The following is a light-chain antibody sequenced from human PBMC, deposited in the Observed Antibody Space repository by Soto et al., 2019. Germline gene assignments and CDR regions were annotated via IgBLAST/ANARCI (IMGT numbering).Light chain of an antibody. CDR1: ALPKKY. Sequence: SYELTQPPSVSVSLGQMARITCSGEALPKKYAYWYQQKPGQFPVLVIYKDSERPSGIPERFSGSSSGTIATLTISGVQAEDEADYYCLSADSSGTYVFGTGTKLTVL. J-gene: IGLJ1*01. CDR3: LSADSSGTYV. V-gene: IGLV3-16*01. CDR2: KDS.